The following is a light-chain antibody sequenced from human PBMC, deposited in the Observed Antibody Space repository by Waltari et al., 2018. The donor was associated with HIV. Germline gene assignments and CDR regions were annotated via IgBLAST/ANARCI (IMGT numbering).Light chain of an antibody. V-gene: IGLV3-25*03. CDR2: KDS. CDR1: TLPKQY. CDR3: QSTDSSGTYVI. Sequence: SYELTQPPSVSVSPGQTAGITCSGDTLPKQYAFWYQQKPGQAPVLVMYKDSERPSGIPERFSGSSSGTQVTLTVSGVQAEDEAAYYCQSTDSSGTYVIFGGGTKLTVL. J-gene: IGLJ2*01.